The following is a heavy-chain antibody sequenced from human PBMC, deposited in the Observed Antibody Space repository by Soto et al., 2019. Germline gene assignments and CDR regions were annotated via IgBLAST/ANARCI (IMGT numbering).Heavy chain of an antibody. CDR2: IWYDETNT. Sequence: PGGSLRLSCAASGFSFSNYAMHWVRQAPGKGLEWVAVIWYDETNTDYADSVKGRFTISRDNSKNTVYLQMNGLRAEDTALYYCAREELIVATILTAFDIWGQGTMVTVSS. CDR3: AREELIVATILTAFDI. CDR1: GFSFSNYA. V-gene: IGHV3-33*01. J-gene: IGHJ3*02. D-gene: IGHD5-12*01.